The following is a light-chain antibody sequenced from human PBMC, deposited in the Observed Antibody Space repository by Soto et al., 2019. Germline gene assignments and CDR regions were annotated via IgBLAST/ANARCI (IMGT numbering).Light chain of an antibody. Sequence: IVLTQSPATLSSSPGERATLSCRASQSVSTSNLAWYQQRPGQAPRLLIYGASRRATGIPDRFSGSGSGTDFTLTISRLEPEDFAVYYCQQYDNSVLTFGQGTKVDIK. CDR1: QSVSTSN. CDR3: QQYDNSVLT. J-gene: IGKJ1*01. CDR2: GAS. V-gene: IGKV3-20*01.